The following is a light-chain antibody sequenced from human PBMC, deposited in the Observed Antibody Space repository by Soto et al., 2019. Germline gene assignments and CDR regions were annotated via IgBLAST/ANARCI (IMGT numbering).Light chain of an antibody. V-gene: IGKV3D-15*01. Sequence: IVMTPSPDTLSVSPGEGATLSCRASQRISTNLAWYQKRPGQAPRLLIYDASTRATGIPARFSGSGSGTECTLSISSLQSEDSAVYYCQQSHNRPSFGPGTKVEIK. CDR1: QRISTN. CDR2: DAS. CDR3: QQSHNRPS. J-gene: IGKJ3*01.